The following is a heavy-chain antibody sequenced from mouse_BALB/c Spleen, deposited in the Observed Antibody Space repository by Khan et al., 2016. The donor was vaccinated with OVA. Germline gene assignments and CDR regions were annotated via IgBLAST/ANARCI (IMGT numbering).Heavy chain of an antibody. CDR3: TRSGYGSFAY. CDR2: INPSSGGT. CDR1: GYTFTSYY. D-gene: IGHD2-2*01. V-gene: IGHV1S81*02. J-gene: IGHJ3*01. Sequence: QIQLVQSGAELVKPGASVRLSCKASGYTFTSYYLYWVKQRPGQGLEWIGDINPSSGGTNFNEKFKSKATLTVEKSSSTAYIQLNSLKSEDSAVYYCTRSGYGSFAYWGQGTLVTVSA.